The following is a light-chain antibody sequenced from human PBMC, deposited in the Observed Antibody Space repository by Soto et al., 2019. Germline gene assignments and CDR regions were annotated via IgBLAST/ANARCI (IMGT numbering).Light chain of an antibody. J-gene: IGKJ1*01. CDR3: QQYNSWPQK. V-gene: IGKV4-1*01. CDR2: WAS. CDR1: QSVLYSSNNKNY. Sequence: DIVMTQSPDSLAVSLGERATINCKSSQSVLYSSNNKNYLAWYQQKPGQPPKLLIYWASTRESGVPDRFSGSGSGTDFTLTISSLQPEDFGVYYCQQYNSWPQKFGQGTKVDIK.